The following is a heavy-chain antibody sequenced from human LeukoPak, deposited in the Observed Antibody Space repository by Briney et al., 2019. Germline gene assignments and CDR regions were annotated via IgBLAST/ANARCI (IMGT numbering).Heavy chain of an antibody. CDR1: GGSISSSSYY. CDR3: ARRLGFGRTFDS. J-gene: IGHJ4*02. D-gene: IGHD3-10*01. Sequence: PSETLSLTCTVSGGSISSSSYYWGWIRQPPGKGLEWIGSIYYSGSTYYNPSLKSRVTISVDTSKNQFSLKLSSVTAADTAVYYCARRLGFGRTFDSWGQGTLVTVSS. CDR2: IYYSGST. V-gene: IGHV4-39*01.